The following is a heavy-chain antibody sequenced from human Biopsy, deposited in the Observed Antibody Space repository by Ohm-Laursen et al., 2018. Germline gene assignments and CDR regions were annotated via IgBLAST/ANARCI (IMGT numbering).Heavy chain of an antibody. D-gene: IGHD3-22*01. V-gene: IGHV4-4*07. CDR3: ASVVLGPANDAFDL. J-gene: IGHJ3*01. CDR1: AGDINNYY. Sequence: TLSFTCNVSAGDINNYYWSRIRQPAGKGLEWIGRIYPGGSANYNPSLKSQVTMSVDTSKKQLFLRQRSVTAADTAMYYCASVVLGPANDAFDLWGQGTMVVVSS. CDR2: IYPGGSA.